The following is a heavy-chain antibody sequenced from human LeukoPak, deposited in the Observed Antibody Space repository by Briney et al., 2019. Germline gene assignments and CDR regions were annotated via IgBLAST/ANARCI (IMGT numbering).Heavy chain of an antibody. CDR1: GYSFTSYW. CDR2: IYPGDSDT. J-gene: IGHJ6*02. Sequence: GESLKISCKGSGYSFTSYWIGWVRQMPGKGLEWMGIIYPGDSDTRYSPSFQGQVTISADKSISTAYLQWSSLKASDTAMYYCARCLIVGADDYYYGMDVWGQGTTVTVSS. V-gene: IGHV5-51*01. D-gene: IGHD1-26*01. CDR3: ARCLIVGADDYYYGMDV.